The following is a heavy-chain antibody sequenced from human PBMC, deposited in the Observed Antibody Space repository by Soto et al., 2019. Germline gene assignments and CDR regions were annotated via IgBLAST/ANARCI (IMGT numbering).Heavy chain of an antibody. V-gene: IGHV3-30-3*01. J-gene: IGHJ2*01. CDR3: ARDLLGGGSWLNWYFDL. D-gene: IGHD3-16*01. Sequence: QVQLVESGGGVVQPGRSLRLSCAASGFTFSSYAMHWVRQAPGKGLEWVAVISYDGSNKYYADSVKGRFTISRDNSKNXXYLQMNSLRAEDTAVYYCARDLLGGGSWLNWYFDLWGRGTLVTVSS. CDR1: GFTFSSYA. CDR2: ISYDGSNK.